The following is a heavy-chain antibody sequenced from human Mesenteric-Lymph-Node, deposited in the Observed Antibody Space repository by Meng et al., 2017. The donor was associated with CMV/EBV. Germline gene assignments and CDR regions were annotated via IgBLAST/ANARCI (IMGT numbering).Heavy chain of an antibody. J-gene: IGHJ6*02. D-gene: IGHD3-22*01. CDR3: ARDIVDGSGYRANDYYYYGMDV. CDR2: IYRSGST. Sequence: SETLSPTCTVPGYSISSVSYCGWIRQPPGKGLEWIGIIYRSGSTYYNPSLKSRVTMSVDTSKNQFSLKLSSVTAADTAVYYCARDIVDGSGYRANDYYYYGMDVWGQETTVTVSS. CDR1: GYSISSVSY. V-gene: IGHV4-38-2*02.